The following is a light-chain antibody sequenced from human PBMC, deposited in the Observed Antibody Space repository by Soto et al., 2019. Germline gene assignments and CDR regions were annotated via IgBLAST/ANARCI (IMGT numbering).Light chain of an antibody. CDR1: QSGNGNY. V-gene: IGKV3-20*01. CDR3: QQYGSSLTWT. J-gene: IGKJ1*01. Sequence: EIVLTQSPGTLSLSPGERATLSCRASQSGNGNYLAWYQQKPGQAPRLFIYGASSRATGIPDRFTGSESGTDFTLTISRLEPEDFAVYYCQQYGSSLTWTFGQGTKVEIK. CDR2: GAS.